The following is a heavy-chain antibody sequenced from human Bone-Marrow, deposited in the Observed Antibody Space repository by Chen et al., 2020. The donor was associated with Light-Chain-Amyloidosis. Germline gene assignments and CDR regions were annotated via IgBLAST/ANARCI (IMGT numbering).Heavy chain of an antibody. Sequence: DVQLLQSGAGLVPPGVSLRLVFAPSGFPFRTSWMLWVRQAPGKGLVWVSRINPDGTGVDYADSVGGRFTSSRDDAKSTVYLQMNSLRAEDTAVYYCSREFTGYDDYWGQGTLVTVSS. CDR1: GFPFRTSW. J-gene: IGHJ4*02. D-gene: IGHD5-12*01. CDR2: INPDGTGV. CDR3: SREFTGYDDY. V-gene: IGHV3-74*01.